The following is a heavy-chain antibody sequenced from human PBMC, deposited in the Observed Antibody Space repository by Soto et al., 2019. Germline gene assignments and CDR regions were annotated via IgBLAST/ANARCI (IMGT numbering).Heavy chain of an antibody. CDR1: GYTFTSYG. J-gene: IGHJ6*01. V-gene: IGHV1-18*04. D-gene: IGHD6-19*01. Sequence: QVQLVQSGAELKKPGASLKVSCEASGYTFTSYGVTWVRQAPGQGLEGMGWISVYSGNTNYARKLQGRVTMTRDIYTRAVYMELRSLTSDDTAVYYCARDSWGLAVPDYHYYAMDVWGQGTTVTVSS. CDR3: ARDSWGLAVPDYHYYAMDV. CDR2: ISVYSGNT.